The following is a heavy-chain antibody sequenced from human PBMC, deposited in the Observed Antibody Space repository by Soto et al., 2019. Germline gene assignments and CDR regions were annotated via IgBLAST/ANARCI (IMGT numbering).Heavy chain of an antibody. V-gene: IGHV3-33*01. D-gene: IGHD3-22*01. CDR1: GFTFSCYG. Sequence: GGSLRLSCAASGFTFSCYGMHWVRQAPGKGLEWVAVIWYDGSNKYYADSVKGRFTISRDNSKNTLYLQMNSLRAEDTAVYYCARDPSSDITMIVEHWGQGTLVTVSS. CDR3: ARDPSSDITMIVEH. J-gene: IGHJ1*01. CDR2: IWYDGSNK.